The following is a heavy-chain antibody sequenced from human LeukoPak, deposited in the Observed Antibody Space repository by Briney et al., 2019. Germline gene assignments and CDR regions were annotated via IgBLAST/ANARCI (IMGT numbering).Heavy chain of an antibody. CDR2: INHSGST. J-gene: IGHJ5*02. Sequence: PSETLSLTCAVYGGSFSGYYWSWIRQPPRKGLEWIGEINHSGSTNYNPSLKSRVTISVDTSKNQFSLKLGSVTAADTAVYYCARTRMSWFDPWGQGTLVTVSS. CDR3: ARTRMSWFDP. V-gene: IGHV4-34*01. D-gene: IGHD2-2*01. CDR1: GGSFSGYY.